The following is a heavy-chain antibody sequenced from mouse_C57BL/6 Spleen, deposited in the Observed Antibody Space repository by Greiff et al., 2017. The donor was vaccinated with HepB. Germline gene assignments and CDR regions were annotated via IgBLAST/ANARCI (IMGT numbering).Heavy chain of an antibody. V-gene: IGHV1-59*01. CDR3: ARSNSYSDFDY. CDR1: GYTFTSYW. D-gene: IGHD2-12*01. Sequence: VQLQQPGAELVRPGTSVKLSCKASGYTFTSYWMHWVKQRPGQGLEWIGVIDPSDSYTNYNQKFKGKATLTVDTSSSTAYMQLSSLTSEDSAVYYCARSNSYSDFDYWGQGTTLTVSS. J-gene: IGHJ2*01. CDR2: IDPSDSYT.